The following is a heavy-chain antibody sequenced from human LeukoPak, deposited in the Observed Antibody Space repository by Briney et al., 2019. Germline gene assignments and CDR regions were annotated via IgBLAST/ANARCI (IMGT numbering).Heavy chain of an antibody. D-gene: IGHD3-22*01. CDR2: IYHSGST. CDR1: GGSISSGGYY. Sequence: SQTLSLTCTVSGGSISSGGYYWSWIRQPPGKGLEWIGYIYHSGSTYYNPSLKSRVTISVDRSKNQFSLKLSSVTAADTAVYYCAKHSGRMIVVAATLDYWGQGTLVTVSS. CDR3: AKHSGRMIVVAATLDY. J-gene: IGHJ4*02. V-gene: IGHV4-30-2*01.